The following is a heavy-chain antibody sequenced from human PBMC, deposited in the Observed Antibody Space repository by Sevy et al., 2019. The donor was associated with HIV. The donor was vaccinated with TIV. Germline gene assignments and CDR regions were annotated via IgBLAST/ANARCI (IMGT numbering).Heavy chain of an antibody. D-gene: IGHD5-12*01. J-gene: IGHJ4*02. CDR2: IYYNGNT. CDR1: DGSMSSYY. V-gene: IGHV4-59*01. Sequence: SETLSLTCTVSDGSMSSYYWSWIRQPPGKGLEWIGYIYYNGNTNYNPPLESRVTMSIHTSMKQFSLKLRSVTAADTAMYYCARETRDGYNLYFDSWGQGTLVTVSS. CDR3: ARETRDGYNLYFDS.